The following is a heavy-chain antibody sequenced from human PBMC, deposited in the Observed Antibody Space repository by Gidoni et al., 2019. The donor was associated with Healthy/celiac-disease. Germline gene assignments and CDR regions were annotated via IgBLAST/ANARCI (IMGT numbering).Heavy chain of an antibody. CDR2: IYYSGST. Sequence: QVQLQESGPGLVKLSQTLSLTCTVPGGSISSGGYYWIWIRQHPGKGLEWIGYIYYSGSTYYNPSLKSRVTISVDTSKNQFSLKLSSVTAADTAVYYCARDDFTVTKGGYYYYGMDVWGQGITVTVSS. V-gene: IGHV4-31*03. CDR1: GGSISSGGYY. J-gene: IGHJ6*02. CDR3: ARDDFTVTKGGYYYYGMDV. D-gene: IGHD4-17*01.